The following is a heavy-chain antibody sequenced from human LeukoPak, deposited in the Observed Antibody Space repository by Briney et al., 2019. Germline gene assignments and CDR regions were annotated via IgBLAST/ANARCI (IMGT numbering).Heavy chain of an antibody. Sequence: PSETLSLTCTVSGGSISSYYWSWIRQPPGKGLEWIGYIYYSGSTNYNPSLKSRVTISVDTSKNQFSLKLSSVTAADTAVYYCARSVLGSGSYINWGQGTLVTVSS. CDR3: ARSVLGSGSYIN. CDR1: GGSISSYY. D-gene: IGHD3-10*01. CDR2: IYYSGST. J-gene: IGHJ4*02. V-gene: IGHV4-59*12.